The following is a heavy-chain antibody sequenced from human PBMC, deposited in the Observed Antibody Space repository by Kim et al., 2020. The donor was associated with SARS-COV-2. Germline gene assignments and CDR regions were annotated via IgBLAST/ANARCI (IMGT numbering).Heavy chain of an antibody. V-gene: IGHV4-38-2*02. CDR2: IYHSGST. CDR3: ASVLKYQLHPLDAFDI. CDR1: GYSISSGYY. Sequence: SETLSLTCTVSGYSISSGYYWGWIRQPPGKGLEWIGSIYHSGSTYYNPSLKSRVTISVDTSKNQFSLKLSSVTAADTAVYYCASVLKYQLHPLDAFDIWGQGTMVTVSS. J-gene: IGHJ3*02. D-gene: IGHD2-2*01.